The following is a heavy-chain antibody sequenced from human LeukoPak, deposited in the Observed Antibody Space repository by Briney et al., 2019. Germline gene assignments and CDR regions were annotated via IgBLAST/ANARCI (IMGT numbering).Heavy chain of an antibody. Sequence: ASVKVSCKASGYTFTSYYMRWVRQAPGQGLEWMGIINPSGGSTSYAQKFQGRVTMTRDTSTSTVYMELSSLRSEDTAVYFCARDACSTTICQAGGNWFDPWGQGTLVTVSS. V-gene: IGHV1-46*01. CDR3: ARDACSTTICQAGGNWFDP. CDR1: GYTFTSYY. J-gene: IGHJ5*02. D-gene: IGHD2-2*01. CDR2: INPSGGST.